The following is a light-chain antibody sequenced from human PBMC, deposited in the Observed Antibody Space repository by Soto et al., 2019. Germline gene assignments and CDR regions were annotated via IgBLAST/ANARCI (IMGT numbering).Light chain of an antibody. CDR3: SSYTRTNTLV. CDR1: SSDVGYYDF. J-gene: IGLJ1*01. CDR2: DVS. V-gene: IGLV2-14*03. Sequence: QSVLTQPASVSGSPGQSITISCTGTSSDVGYYDFVSWYQHHPGKAPKLMICDVSNRPSGVSSRFSGSKSGNTASLTISGLQAEDEADYYCSSYTRTNTLVFGSGTKLTVL.